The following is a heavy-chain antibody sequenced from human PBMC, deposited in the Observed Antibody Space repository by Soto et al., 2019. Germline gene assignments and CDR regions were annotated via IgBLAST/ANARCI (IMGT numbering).Heavy chain of an antibody. V-gene: IGHV3-30*03. J-gene: IGHJ4*02. CDR1: GFTFSSYG. CDR3: ARTIAAAGTPYY. D-gene: IGHD6-13*01. CDR2: ISYDGSNK. Sequence: QVQQVESGGGVVQPGRSLRLSCAASGFTFSSYGMHWIRQAPGKGLEWVAVISYDGSNKYYADSVKGRFTISRDNSKNTLYLQMNSLRAEDTAVYYCARTIAAAGTPYYWGQGTLVTVSS.